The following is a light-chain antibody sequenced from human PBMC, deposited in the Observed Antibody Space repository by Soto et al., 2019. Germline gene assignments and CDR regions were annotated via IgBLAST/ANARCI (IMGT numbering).Light chain of an antibody. Sequence: DIQMTQSPSTLSGSVGDIVTITFRASQTIISWLAFYQQKPGKAPKLLIYKASTLKSGFPSIFSSSLSVTEIPPPTSTLKPDIFATNSCHQLFDPPITFAQGHDWRL. CDR3: HQLFDPPIT. V-gene: IGKV1-5*03. CDR2: KAS. CDR1: QTIISW. J-gene: IGKJ5*01.